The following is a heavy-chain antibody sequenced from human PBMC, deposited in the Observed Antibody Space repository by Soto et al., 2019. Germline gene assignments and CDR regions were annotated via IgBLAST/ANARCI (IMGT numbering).Heavy chain of an antibody. CDR2: IWYDGSNK. V-gene: IGHV3-33*01. D-gene: IGHD1-26*01. CDR1: GFTFSTYG. Sequence: GGSLRLSCAASGFTFSTYGMHWVRQAPGKGLGWVAVIWYDGSNKYYADSVKGRFTISRDNSKNTLYLQMNSLRVEDTAVYCCARDGSGSTHQFDYWGQGTLVTVSS. J-gene: IGHJ4*02. CDR3: ARDGSGSTHQFDY.